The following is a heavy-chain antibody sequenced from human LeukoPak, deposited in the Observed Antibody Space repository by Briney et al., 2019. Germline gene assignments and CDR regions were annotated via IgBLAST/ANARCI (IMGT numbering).Heavy chain of an antibody. CDR3: AKLYYDFWSGYKEKDY. D-gene: IGHD3-3*01. CDR1: GFTVSSNY. CDR2: IYSGGST. V-gene: IGHV3-66*01. Sequence: GGSLRLSCAASGFTVSSNYMSWVRQAPGKGLEWVSVIYSGGSTYYADSVKGRFTISRDNSKNTLYLQMNSLRAEDTAVYYCAKLYYDFWSGYKEKDYWGQGTLVTVSS. J-gene: IGHJ4*02.